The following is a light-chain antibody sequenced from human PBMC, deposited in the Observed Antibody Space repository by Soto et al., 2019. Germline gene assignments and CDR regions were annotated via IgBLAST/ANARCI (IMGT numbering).Light chain of an antibody. V-gene: IGKV3-15*01. CDR2: GAS. CDR3: QQYNSWLWT. CDR1: QSVSSK. J-gene: IGKJ1*01. Sequence: EIVMTQSPATLSVSPGEGATLSCRASQSVSSKLAWYQQKPGQAPRLIIYGASTRATGIPARFSGSGSGTEFTLIIRSLQSEDSAVYYCQQYNSWLWTFGQGTKVEI.